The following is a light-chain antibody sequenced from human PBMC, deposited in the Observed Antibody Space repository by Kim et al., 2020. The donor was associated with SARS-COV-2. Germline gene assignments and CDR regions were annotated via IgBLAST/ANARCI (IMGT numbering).Light chain of an antibody. V-gene: IGKV3-15*01. J-gene: IGKJ2*01. Sequence: SPGERATLSCRANQSVSNNLAWYQHKPGQPPRLLIYGASTRATGVPARFSGSGSGTDFTLTVSSLQSEDFAVYYCHQYNDWPPGDTFGQGTKLEI. CDR1: QSVSNN. CDR2: GAS. CDR3: HQYNDWPPGDT.